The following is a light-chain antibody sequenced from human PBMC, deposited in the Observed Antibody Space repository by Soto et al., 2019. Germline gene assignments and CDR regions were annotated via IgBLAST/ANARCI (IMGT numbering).Light chain of an antibody. CDR2: AAS. Sequence: DIQMSLSPSALSAPAGGRVTITCRASQIISSLLCWYQHKPGKAPNLLIYAASTLDSGVPSRFSGSGSGTDFPLTSSMQHADYLASYCRQHSNRQMTFGQGTRLEIK. CDR1: QIISSL. V-gene: IGKV1-5*01. CDR3: RQHSNRQMT. J-gene: IGKJ5*01.